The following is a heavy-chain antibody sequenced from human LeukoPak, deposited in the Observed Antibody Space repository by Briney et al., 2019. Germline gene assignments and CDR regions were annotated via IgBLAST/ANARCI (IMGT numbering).Heavy chain of an antibody. CDR1: GFTFSSYA. J-gene: IGHJ4*02. CDR3: ARDFSGYDYNFDY. D-gene: IGHD5-12*01. CDR2: ISSSSSYM. Sequence: GGSLRLSCAASGFTFSSYAMAWVRQGPGKGLEWVSFISSSSSYMYYADSVKGRFTISRDNTKKSLYLQMNSLRAEDTAVYYCARDFSGYDYNFDYWGQGTLVTVSS. V-gene: IGHV3-21*01.